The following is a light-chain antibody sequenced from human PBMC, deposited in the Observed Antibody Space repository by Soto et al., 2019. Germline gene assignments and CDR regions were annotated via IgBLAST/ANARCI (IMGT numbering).Light chain of an antibody. Sequence: EIVLTQSPATLSVSPAERSTLSFRASQSLSSNLAWYQQKPGQAPRLLMYDISTRATGIPARFSGSGSGTEFTLTISRLEPEDFAVYYCQQYGSSITFGQGTRLEVK. J-gene: IGKJ5*01. V-gene: IGKV3D-15*01. CDR2: DIS. CDR3: QQYGSSIT. CDR1: QSLSSN.